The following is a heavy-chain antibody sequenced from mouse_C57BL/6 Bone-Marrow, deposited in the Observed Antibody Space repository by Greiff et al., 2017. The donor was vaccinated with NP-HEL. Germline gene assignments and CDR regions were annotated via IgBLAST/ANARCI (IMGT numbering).Heavy chain of an antibody. Sequence: VQLQQSGAELVRPGTSVKVSCKASGYAFTNYLIEWVKQRPGQGLEWIGVINPGSGGTNYNEKFKGKATLTADKSSSTAYMQLSSLTSEDSAVYFCARRGGSSTSYWYFDVWGTGTTVTVSS. CDR1: GYAFTNYL. CDR3: ARRGGSSTSYWYFDV. J-gene: IGHJ1*03. D-gene: IGHD1-1*01. CDR2: INPGSGGT. V-gene: IGHV1-54*01.